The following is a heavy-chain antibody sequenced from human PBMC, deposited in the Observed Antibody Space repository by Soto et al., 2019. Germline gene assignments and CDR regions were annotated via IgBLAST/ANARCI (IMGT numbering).Heavy chain of an antibody. CDR3: ARSYYYDSTRYYRTFDY. Sequence: PGGSVRLFCAASGIRFGRYAMSWVGLAPGKGLEWVSVVGPSGASTFYADSVRGRFTISRDNSENTLYLQMNSLRAADTALYFCARSYYYDSTRYYRTFDYSGPGSVGTVST. V-gene: IGHV3-23*01. CDR2: VGPSGAST. J-gene: IGHJ4*02. CDR1: GIRFGRYA. D-gene: IGHD3-22*01.